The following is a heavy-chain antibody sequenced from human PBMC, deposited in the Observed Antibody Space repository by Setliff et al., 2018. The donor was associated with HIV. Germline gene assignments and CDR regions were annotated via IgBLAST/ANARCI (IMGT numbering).Heavy chain of an antibody. CDR3: ARDGFWSGYIDY. CDR1: DSGTYY. Sequence: ASETLSLTCTVSDSGTYYWSWIRQPAGKGLEWIGRIYTSGSTNYNPSLKSRVTMSVDTSKNQFSLKLSSVTAADTAVYYCARDGFWSGYIDYWGQGTLVTSPQ. V-gene: IGHV4-4*07. J-gene: IGHJ4*02. D-gene: IGHD3-3*01. CDR2: IYTSGST.